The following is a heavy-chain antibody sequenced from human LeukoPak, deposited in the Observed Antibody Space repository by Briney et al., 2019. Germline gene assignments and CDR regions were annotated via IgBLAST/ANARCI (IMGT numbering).Heavy chain of an antibody. J-gene: IGHJ4*02. CDR2: IYYSGST. CDR3: ARGLTVTTFFDY. D-gene: IGHD4-17*01. Sequence: SGTLSLTCTVSGGSISSYYWSWIRQPPGKGLEWIGYIYYSGSTNYNPSLKSRVTISVDTSKNQFSLKLSSVTAADTAVYYCARGLTVTTFFDYRGQGTLVTVSS. V-gene: IGHV4-59*08. CDR1: GGSISSYY.